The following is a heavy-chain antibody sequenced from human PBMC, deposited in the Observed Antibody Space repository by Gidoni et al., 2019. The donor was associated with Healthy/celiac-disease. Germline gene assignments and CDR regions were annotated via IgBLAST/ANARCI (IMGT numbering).Heavy chain of an antibody. J-gene: IGHJ4*02. CDR2: ISWNSGSI. V-gene: IGHV3-9*01. D-gene: IGHD5-12*01. Sequence: EVQLVESGGGLVQPGRSLRLSCAASGFTFDDYAMHWVRQAPGKGLEWVSGISWNSGSIGYADSVKGRFTISRDNAKNSLYLQMNRLRAEDTALYYCAKDLWRWLQLGVFDYWGQGTLVTVSS. CDR1: GFTFDDYA. CDR3: AKDLWRWLQLGVFDY.